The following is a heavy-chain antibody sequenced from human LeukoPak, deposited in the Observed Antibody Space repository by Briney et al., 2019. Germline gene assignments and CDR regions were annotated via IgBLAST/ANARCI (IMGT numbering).Heavy chain of an antibody. CDR3: ARDRPTYYYDSSGYGFDY. J-gene: IGHJ4*02. CDR2: ISGSGGST. D-gene: IGHD3-22*01. CDR1: GFTFSSYA. V-gene: IGHV3-23*01. Sequence: GGSLRLSCAASGFTFSSYAMSWVRQAPGKGLEWVSAISGSGGSTYYADSVKGRFTISRDNAKNSLYLQMNSLRAEDTAVYYCARDRPTYYYDSSGYGFDYWGQGTLVTVSS.